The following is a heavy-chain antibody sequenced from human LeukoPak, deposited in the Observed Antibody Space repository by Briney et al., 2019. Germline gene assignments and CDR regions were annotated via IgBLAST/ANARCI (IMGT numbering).Heavy chain of an antibody. D-gene: IGHD6-6*01. CDR3: ARDRHVPGLYYYYMDV. CDR2: ISSSSATI. CDR1: GFCLSAYN. Sequence: GGSLRLSCEGSGFCLSAYNMNWVRQAPGKGLESVSYISSSSATIFYADSVKGRFTISRDNAKNSLYLQMNSLRPEDTAVYFCARDRHVPGLYYYYMDVWGKGTTVTVSS. V-gene: IGHV3-48*01. J-gene: IGHJ6*03.